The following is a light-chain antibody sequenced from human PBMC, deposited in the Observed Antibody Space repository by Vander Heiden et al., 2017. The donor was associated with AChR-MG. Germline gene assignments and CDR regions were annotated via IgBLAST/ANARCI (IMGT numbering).Light chain of an antibody. J-gene: IGKJ1*01. Sequence: TRLTLPPPFVSATPGATVNISCKASQDMHDDMNWYQQKPGEAAIFIIPEATTLVPGIPPRFSGSGYGTDFTLTINNIDSEDAAYYLCLQHANFPPFGQGTKVEIK. CDR3: LQHANFPP. V-gene: IGKV5-2*01. CDR2: EAT. CDR1: QDMHDD.